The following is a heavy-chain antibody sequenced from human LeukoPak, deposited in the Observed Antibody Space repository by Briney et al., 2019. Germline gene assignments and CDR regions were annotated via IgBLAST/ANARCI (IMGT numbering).Heavy chain of an antibody. CDR2: IEQDGSEK. CDR3: ARDGTPSYTSGWVYMDA. Sequence: GGSPRLSCAASGFPFNTYWMTWIRQAPGKGLEWLASIEQDGSEKYYADSVRGRFTISRDNAKNSLFLQMNSLRGEDTAVYYCARDGTPSYTSGWVYMDAWGKGTTVTISS. J-gene: IGHJ6*04. D-gene: IGHD6-25*01. V-gene: IGHV3-7*01. CDR1: GFPFNTYW.